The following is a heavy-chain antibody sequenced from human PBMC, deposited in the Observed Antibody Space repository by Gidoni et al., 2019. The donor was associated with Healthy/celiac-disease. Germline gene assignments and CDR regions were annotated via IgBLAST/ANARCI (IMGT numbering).Heavy chain of an antibody. CDR1: GVTLSSYG. CDR2: IWYDGSNK. V-gene: IGHV3-33*01. CDR3: ARGGLFYYYYGMDV. J-gene: IGHJ6*02. D-gene: IGHD3-16*01. Sequence: QVQLVESGGGVVQPGRSLRLSCAAAGVTLSSYGMHWVRQAPGKGREWVAVIWYDGSNKYYADSVKGRFTISRDKSKNTLYLQMNSLRAEDTAVYYCARGGLFYYYYGMDVWGQGTTVTVSS.